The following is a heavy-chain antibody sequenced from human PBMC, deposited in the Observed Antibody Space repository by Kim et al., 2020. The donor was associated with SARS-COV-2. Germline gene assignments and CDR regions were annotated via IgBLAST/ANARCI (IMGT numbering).Heavy chain of an antibody. J-gene: IGHJ4*02. CDR3: ARGTAYFYDSGGYYYGDY. V-gene: IGHV7-4-1*01. D-gene: IGHD3-22*01. Sequence: ASVKVSCKASGYTFSTYAINWVRQAPGQGLEYMGWIHTDTGHPTYAPGFSGRFVFSLDTSVSTAYLHIDSLRAEDTATYYCARGTAYFYDSGGYYYGDYWGQGTQVAVSS. CDR2: IHTDTGHP. CDR1: GYTFSTYA.